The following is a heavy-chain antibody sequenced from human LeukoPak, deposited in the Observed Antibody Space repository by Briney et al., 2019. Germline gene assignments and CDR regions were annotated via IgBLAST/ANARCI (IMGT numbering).Heavy chain of an antibody. CDR1: GYTLTSSH. D-gene: IGHD1-26*01. J-gene: IGHJ4*02. CDR3: ARDRGGSYSIDY. CDR2: INCGDGYT. Sequence: VASVRVSCKASGYTLTSSHAHWVRQATGQGLEWMGIINCGDGYTNYAQKFQGRVSVTSDTSTSTIYMELSSLRAEDTAIYYCARDRGGSYSIDYWGQGTLVTVSS. V-gene: IGHV1-46*01.